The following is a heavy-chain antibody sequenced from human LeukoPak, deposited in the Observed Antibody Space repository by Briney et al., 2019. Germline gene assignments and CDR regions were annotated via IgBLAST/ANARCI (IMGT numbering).Heavy chain of an antibody. CDR1: GFTFSSYG. CDR2: ISGSGGFT. Sequence: GGSLRLSCAASGFTFSSYGMSWVRQAPGKGLEWVSAISGSGGFTYYADSVKGRFTISRDNSKNTLYLQMNSLRAEDTAVYYCARDPYNGSYGDDYYYYMDVWGKGTTVTISS. J-gene: IGHJ6*03. V-gene: IGHV3-23*01. CDR3: ARDPYNGSYGDDYYYYMDV. D-gene: IGHD1-26*01.